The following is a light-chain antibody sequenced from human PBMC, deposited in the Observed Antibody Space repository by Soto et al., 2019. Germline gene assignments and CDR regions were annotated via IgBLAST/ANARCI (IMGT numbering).Light chain of an antibody. Sequence: EIVLTQSPGTLSLSPGERATLSCRASQSVSNNYLGWYQQKPGQAPRLLIDGASNRATGIPDRFSGSGSGTDFTLTISRLEPEDFAVYYCQQYGSSGTCGQGTKVDIK. CDR2: GAS. CDR1: QSVSNNY. V-gene: IGKV3-20*01. J-gene: IGKJ1*01. CDR3: QQYGSSGT.